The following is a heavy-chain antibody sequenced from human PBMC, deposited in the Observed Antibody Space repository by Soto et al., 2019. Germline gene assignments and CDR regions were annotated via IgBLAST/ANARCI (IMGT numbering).Heavy chain of an antibody. V-gene: IGHV3-48*01. D-gene: IGHD3-9*01. J-gene: IGHJ2*01. Sequence: FTFSRDNAKNSLYLQMNSLRAEDTAVYYCARDQGTIFPNWNFDLWGRGTLVTVSS. CDR3: ARDQGTIFPNWNFDL.